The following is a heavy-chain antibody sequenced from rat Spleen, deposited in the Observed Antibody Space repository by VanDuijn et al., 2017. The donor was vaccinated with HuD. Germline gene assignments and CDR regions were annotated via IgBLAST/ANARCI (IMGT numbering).Heavy chain of an antibody. Sequence: EVQLVESGGGLVQPGRSLKLSCVASGFTFNKFWMTWIRQAPGKGLEWIASITSSGGSIYYPDSVKGRFTISRDNAKSTLYLQMDSLRSEDTATYYCATQRYYFDYWGQGVMVTVSS. CDR2: ITSSGGSI. V-gene: IGHV5-31*01. CDR3: ATQRYYFDY. CDR1: GFTFNKFW. J-gene: IGHJ2*01.